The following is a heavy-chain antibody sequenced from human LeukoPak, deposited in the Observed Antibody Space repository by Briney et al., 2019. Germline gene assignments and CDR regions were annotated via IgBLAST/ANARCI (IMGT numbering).Heavy chain of an antibody. CDR2: ISGSGGST. Sequence: GGSLRLSCAASGFTFSSYSMNWVRQAPGKGLEWVSVISGSGGSTYYADSVKGRFTISRDNSKNTLYLQMNSLRAEDTAVYYCAIDPNWGVDYWGQGVLVTVSS. J-gene: IGHJ4*02. D-gene: IGHD7-27*01. CDR3: AIDPNWGVDY. CDR1: GFTFSSYS. V-gene: IGHV3-23*01.